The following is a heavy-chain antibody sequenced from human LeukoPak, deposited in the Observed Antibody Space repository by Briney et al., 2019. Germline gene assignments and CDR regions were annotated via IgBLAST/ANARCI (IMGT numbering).Heavy chain of an antibody. CDR2: IKRETDGGTA. Sequence: PGRSLRLSCAASGFTFSSYGMHWVRQAPGKGLEWVGRIKRETDGGTAEYAAPVKGRFIISRDDSRNTLYLEMDSLQTEDTAVYYCTTDPSVLVVGYWGQGTLVTVSS. V-gene: IGHV3-15*01. CDR3: TTDPSVLVVGY. CDR1: GFTFSSYG. D-gene: IGHD2-15*01. J-gene: IGHJ4*02.